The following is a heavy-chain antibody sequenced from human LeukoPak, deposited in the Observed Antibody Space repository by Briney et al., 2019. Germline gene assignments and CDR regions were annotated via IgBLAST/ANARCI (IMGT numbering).Heavy chain of an antibody. D-gene: IGHD1-26*01. J-gene: IGHJ4*02. CDR3: ARDRGSRNFFDF. CDR1: GYTFTGYY. V-gene: IGHV1-2*02. CDR2: INPNTGAT. Sequence: ASVKVSCKASGYTFTGYYMHWVRQAPGQGLEWMGWINPNTGATYYAQKFRAGVTMTRDTSITAVYVELSRLRSGDTAVYYCARDRGSRNFFDFWGQGTLVTVSS.